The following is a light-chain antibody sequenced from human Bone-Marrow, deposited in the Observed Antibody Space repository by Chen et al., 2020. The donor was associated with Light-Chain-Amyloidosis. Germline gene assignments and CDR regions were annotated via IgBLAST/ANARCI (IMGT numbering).Light chain of an antibody. J-gene: IGLJ1*01. CDR3: CSYAGSGTYV. Sequence: HSALTQPPSVPGSSGPSITISCTGTTSDFGSYYLVSWYQHHPDKAPKLMIFDVTKRPSGVSNRFSGSKSGNRASLTSSGLQPEDEADYYCCSYAGSGTYVFGSGTRVTVL. V-gene: IGLV2-23*02. CDR1: TSDFGSYYL. CDR2: DVT.